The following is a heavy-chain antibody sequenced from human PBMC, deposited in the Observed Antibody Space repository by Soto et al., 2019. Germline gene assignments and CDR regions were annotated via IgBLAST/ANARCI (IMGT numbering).Heavy chain of an antibody. V-gene: IGHV3-9*01. J-gene: IGHJ6*02. CDR3: AKTLVPAAGYYYYGMDV. CDR1: GFTFDDYA. CDR2: ISWNSGSI. Sequence: EVQLVESGGGLVQPGRSLRLSCAASGFTFDDYAMHWVRQAPGKGLEWVSGISWNSGSIGYADSVKGRFTISRDNAKNSLYLQMNSLRAEDTALYYCAKTLVPAAGYYYYGMDVWGQGTTVTVSS. D-gene: IGHD2-2*01.